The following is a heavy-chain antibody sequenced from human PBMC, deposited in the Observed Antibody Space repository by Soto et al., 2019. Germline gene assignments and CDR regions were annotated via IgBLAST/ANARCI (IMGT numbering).Heavy chain of an antibody. CDR1: GYTFTSYY. D-gene: IGHD4-17*01. V-gene: IGHV1-46*01. Sequence: ASVKVSCKASGYTFTSYYMHWVRQAPGQGLEWMGIINPSGGSTSYAQKFQGRVTMTRDTSTSTVYMELSSLRSEDTAVYYCARGRGPSTVTDRFDIWGQGTMVTVPS. J-gene: IGHJ3*02. CDR3: ARGRGPSTVTDRFDI. CDR2: INPSGGST.